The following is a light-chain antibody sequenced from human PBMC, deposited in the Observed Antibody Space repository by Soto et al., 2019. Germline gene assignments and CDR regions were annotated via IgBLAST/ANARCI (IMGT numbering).Light chain of an antibody. V-gene: IGLV2-8*01. Sequence: QLVLTQPPSASGSPGQSVTISCTGTSIDVGGYNYVSWYQQYPGKVPKLMVYEVNKRPSGVPDRFSGSKSGNTASLTVSGLQAEDEADYYCTSYAGGNNVFGTGTKLTVL. CDR2: EVN. CDR1: SIDVGGYNY. J-gene: IGLJ1*01. CDR3: TSYAGGNNV.